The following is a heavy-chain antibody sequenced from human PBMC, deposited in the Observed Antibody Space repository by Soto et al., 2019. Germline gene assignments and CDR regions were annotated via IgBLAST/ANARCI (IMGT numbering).Heavy chain of an antibody. CDR2: IYPGDSDT. J-gene: IGHJ5*02. CDR1: GFSFTSYW. D-gene: IGHD2-21*02. Sequence: GESLKISCNGSGFSFTSYWIGWVRQMPGKGLEWMGIIYPGDSDTRYSPSFQGQVTISADKSITTAYLQWRSLKASDAAMYYCARSPCGGDCIRFDPWGQGTLVTVSS. CDR3: ARSPCGGDCIRFDP. V-gene: IGHV5-51*01.